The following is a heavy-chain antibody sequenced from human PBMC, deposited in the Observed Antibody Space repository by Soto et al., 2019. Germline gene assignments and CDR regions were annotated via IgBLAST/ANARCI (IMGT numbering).Heavy chain of an antibody. CDR2: IYYSGST. J-gene: IGHJ4*02. Sequence: PSETLSLTCTVYGGSIRSYYWSWLRQPPGKGLEWIGNIYYSGSTNYNPSRKSRVTMSVDMSKNQVSLKLSSVTAADTAVYYCTRVGGYYGDYQNFDYWGQGALVTVSS. CDR3: TRVGGYYGDYQNFDY. D-gene: IGHD4-17*01. CDR1: GGSIRSYY. V-gene: IGHV4-59*01.